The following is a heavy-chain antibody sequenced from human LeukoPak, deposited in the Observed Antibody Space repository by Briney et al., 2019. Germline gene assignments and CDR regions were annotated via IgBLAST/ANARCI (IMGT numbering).Heavy chain of an antibody. CDR2: IYYSGST. Sequence: PSETLSLTCTVSGGSISSYYWSWIRQPPGKGLEWIGYIYYSGSTNYNPSLKSRVTISVDTSKNQFSLKLSSVTAADTAVYYCARVKGIVGATGTVYYYYGMDVWGQGTTVTVSS. J-gene: IGHJ6*02. CDR1: GGSISSYY. V-gene: IGHV4-59*01. D-gene: IGHD1-26*01. CDR3: ARVKGIVGATGTVYYYYGMDV.